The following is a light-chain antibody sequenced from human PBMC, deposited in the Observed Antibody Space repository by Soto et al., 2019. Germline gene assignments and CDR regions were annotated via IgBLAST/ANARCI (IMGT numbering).Light chain of an antibody. J-gene: IGKJ4*01. CDR1: QSVRSN. CDR2: DIS. Sequence: EIVLTQSPGTLSLSPGERATLSCRASQSVRSNLAWYQQKPGQPPRLLIYDISTRATGIPTRFSGSGSGTEFTLTISSLQSEDFAVYYCQQYNSWPLTFGGGTKVDI. CDR3: QQYNSWPLT. V-gene: IGKV3D-15*01.